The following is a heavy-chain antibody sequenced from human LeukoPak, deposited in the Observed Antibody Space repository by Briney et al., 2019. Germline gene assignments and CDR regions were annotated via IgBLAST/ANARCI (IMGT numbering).Heavy chain of an antibody. Sequence: SGTLSLTCTVSGDSINSLDLWSWVRQPPGKGLEWIGEMYLSGTTHSNPSVKSRVTISIDKSENQFFLNLSSVTAADTAVYYCAGLVGRYSSGLYYYYFDYWGQGTLVTVSS. D-gene: IGHD3-22*01. CDR2: MYLSGTT. CDR1: GDSINSLDL. CDR3: AGLVGRYSSGLYYYYFDY. V-gene: IGHV4-4*02. J-gene: IGHJ4*02.